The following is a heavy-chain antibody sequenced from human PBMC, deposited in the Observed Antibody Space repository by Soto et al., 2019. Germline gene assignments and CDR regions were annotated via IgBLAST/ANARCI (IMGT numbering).Heavy chain of an antibody. CDR2: IIPVVSIA. CDR3: VLQTRVLVTGTFDY. CDR1: GDTFSSYT. V-gene: IGHV1-69*02. J-gene: IGHJ4*02. D-gene: IGHD2-15*01. Sequence: QVHLMQSGAEVKKPGSSVKVSCKASGDTFSSYTINWVRQAPGQGLEWMGRIIPVVSIANYAQKFQGRVTITADKSTSTADMELSSLRSEDMAVYYCVLQTRVLVTGTFDYWGQGTLVTVSS.